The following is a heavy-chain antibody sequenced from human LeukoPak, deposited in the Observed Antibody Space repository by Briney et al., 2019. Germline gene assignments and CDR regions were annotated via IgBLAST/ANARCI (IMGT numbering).Heavy chain of an antibody. CDR1: GFILCGSW. D-gene: IGHD2-21*01. CDR3: TRGARYCGEGSCYSWFDH. V-gene: IGHV3-7*01. J-gene: IGHJ5*02. CDR2: MKGREE. Sequence: VGSQRLSSAASGFILCGSWMSWVRQGPGKGGEWGGKMKGREEYNVETETGRFTISRANAKNPRYLQMNRLRADNTADYYCTRGARYCGEGSCYSWFDHWGQGTLVTVSS.